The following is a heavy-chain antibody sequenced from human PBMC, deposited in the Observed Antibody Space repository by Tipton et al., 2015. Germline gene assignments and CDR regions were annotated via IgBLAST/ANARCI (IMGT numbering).Heavy chain of an antibody. Sequence: TLSLTCTVSGGSINSHYWSWIRQPPGKGLEWIGYIYYSGNINYNPSPTSRVSISVDTSKNQFSLKLNSVTAADTAVYYCAGGYYGSGSYSPGDWFDPWGQGTLVTVSS. J-gene: IGHJ5*01. CDR2: IYYSGNI. D-gene: IGHD3-10*01. CDR1: GGSINSHY. V-gene: IGHV4-59*11. CDR3: AGGYYGSGSYSPGDWFDP.